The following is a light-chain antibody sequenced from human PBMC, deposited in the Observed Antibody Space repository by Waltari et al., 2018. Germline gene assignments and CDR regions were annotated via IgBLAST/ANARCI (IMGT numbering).Light chain of an antibody. CDR1: DSDVGAYAF. Sequence: QSALTQPDSVSGSPGQSITISCSGTDSDVGAYAFVSWYQQHPGKAPHLIIYEVSNRPSGISNRFSASKSGNTASLTISGLQAEDEADYYCSSYTTSSAPGVFGTGTRVTVL. CDR2: EVS. J-gene: IGLJ1*01. V-gene: IGLV2-14*01. CDR3: SSYTTSSAPGV.